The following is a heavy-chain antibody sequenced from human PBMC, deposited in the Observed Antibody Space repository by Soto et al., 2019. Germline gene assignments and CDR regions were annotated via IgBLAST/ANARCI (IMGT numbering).Heavy chain of an antibody. V-gene: IGHV4-34*01. J-gene: IGHJ4*02. CDR2: INHSGST. CDR3: ARARSPY. Sequence: PSETLSLTCAVYGGSFSGYYWSWIRQPPGKGLEWIGEINHSGSTNYNPSLKSRVTISVDTSKNQFSLKLSSVTAADTAVYYCARARSPYWGQGTLVTVSS. CDR1: GGSFSGYY.